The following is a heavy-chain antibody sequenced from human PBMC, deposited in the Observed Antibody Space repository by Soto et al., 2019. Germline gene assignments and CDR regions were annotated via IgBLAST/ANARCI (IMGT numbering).Heavy chain of an antibody. Sequence: PGESLRLSCTVSGFAFNNYGINWVRQAPGKGLEWVSSISKSDYTYYSDSVTGRVTISRDNAKNSVSLQMNTLRVEDTAVYYCAREDSIIIPAVSDFWGQGTLVTVSS. CDR2: ISKSDYT. CDR1: GFAFNNYG. V-gene: IGHV3-21*01. CDR3: AREDSIIIPAVSDF. D-gene: IGHD2-2*01. J-gene: IGHJ4*02.